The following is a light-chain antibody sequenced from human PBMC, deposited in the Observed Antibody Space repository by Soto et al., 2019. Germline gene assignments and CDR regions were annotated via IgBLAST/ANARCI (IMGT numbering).Light chain of an antibody. J-gene: IGLJ2*01. Sequence: QSVLTRPPSVSGAPGQRVTISCTGSSSNIGAGYDVHWYQQLPGTAPKLLIYGNSNRPSGVPDRFSGSKSGTSASLAITGLQAEDEADYYCQSYDSRLSGLFGGGTKLTVL. CDR3: QSYDSRLSGL. V-gene: IGLV1-40*01. CDR2: GNS. CDR1: SSNIGAGYD.